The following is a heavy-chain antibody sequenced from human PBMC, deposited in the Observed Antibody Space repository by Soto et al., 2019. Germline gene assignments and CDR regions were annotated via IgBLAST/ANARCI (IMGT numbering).Heavy chain of an antibody. V-gene: IGHV4-59*01. J-gene: IGHJ3*02. Sequence: QVQLQESGPGLVKPLETVSLTCTVSGGSLIDDYWNWIRQPPGKGLEWIGYVYSSGSSNYNPSLKSRVTISVDRSKNQFSLKLSSVTAAATAVYYCARGNDWKSSSFDIWGHGTMVSVSS. D-gene: IGHD2-21*01. CDR3: ARGNDWKSSSFDI. CDR2: VYSSGSS. CDR1: GGSLIDDY.